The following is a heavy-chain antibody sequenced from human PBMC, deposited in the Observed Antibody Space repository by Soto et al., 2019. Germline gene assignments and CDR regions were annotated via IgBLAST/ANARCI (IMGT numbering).Heavy chain of an antibody. CDR1: GGSSSSSY. J-gene: IGHJ5*01. CDR3: VRLIGNSWLDS. Sequence: SETLSLTCTVSGGSSSSSYWSWIRQSPGKGLEWIGCIFCSGRTDYNPSLKSRVTTSVDPSKNQVSLHLNSVTPDDTAVYYCVRLIGNSWLDSWGQGTLVTVSS. CDR2: IFCSGRT. V-gene: IGHV4-59*08.